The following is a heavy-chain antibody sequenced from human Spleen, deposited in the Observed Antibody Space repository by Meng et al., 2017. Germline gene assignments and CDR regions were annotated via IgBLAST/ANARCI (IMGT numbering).Heavy chain of an antibody. J-gene: IGHJ4*02. Sequence: GQLQQWVAGLLNPSETLSLTCVGSGGSFSDYYWSWIRHPPGKGLEWIGEINHSGRTNYNPSLESRATISVDTSQNNLSLKLSSVTAADSAVYYCARGPTTMAHDFDYWGQGTLVTVSS. CDR1: GGSFSDYY. CDR3: ARGPTTMAHDFDY. CDR2: INHSGRT. D-gene: IGHD4-11*01. V-gene: IGHV4-34*01.